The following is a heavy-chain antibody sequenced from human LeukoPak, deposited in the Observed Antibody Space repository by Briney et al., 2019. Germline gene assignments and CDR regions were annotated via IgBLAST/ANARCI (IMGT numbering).Heavy chain of an antibody. CDR3: ARTEETKGRFDY. CDR2: VNAYNGDT. V-gene: IGHV1-18*01. CDR1: GYTFTNYG. Sequence: GASVTVSCKASGYTFTNYGISWVRQAPGQGLEWVGYVNAYNGDTNYAQKFQGRVTMTTDTSTTTVYMHLRSLGSEDTAVYYCARTEETKGRFDYWGQGTLVTVSS. D-gene: IGHD1-26*01. J-gene: IGHJ4*02.